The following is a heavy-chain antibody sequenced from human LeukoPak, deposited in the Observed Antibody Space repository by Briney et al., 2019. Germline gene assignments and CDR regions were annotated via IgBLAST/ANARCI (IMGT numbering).Heavy chain of an antibody. CDR1: GFTFSSYA. CDR2: ISYDGSNK. J-gene: IGHJ4*02. D-gene: IGHD2-2*01. Sequence: GGSLRLSCAASGFTFSSYAMHWVRQAPGKGLEWVAVISYDGSNKYYADSVKGRFTISRDNSKNTLYLQMNSLRAEDTAVYYCARGRRDTVVVPDNYFDYWGQGTLVTVSS. V-gene: IGHV3-30-3*01. CDR3: ARGRRDTVVVPDNYFDY.